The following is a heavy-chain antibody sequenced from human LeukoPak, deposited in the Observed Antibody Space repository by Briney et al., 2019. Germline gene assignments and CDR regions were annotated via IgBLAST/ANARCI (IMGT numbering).Heavy chain of an antibody. CDR1: GYTFTSHH. V-gene: IGHV1-8*02. Sequence: GASVKVSCKASGYTFTSHHINWVLQAAGQGLEWMGWMNPNSGNTAYAQKFQGRVTMTWDTSINTAYMELGSLRPEDTAVYYCARGRPTNLGGIYWGQGTLVTVSS. CDR2: MNPNSGNT. CDR3: ARGRPTNLGGIY. J-gene: IGHJ4*02. D-gene: IGHD7-27*01.